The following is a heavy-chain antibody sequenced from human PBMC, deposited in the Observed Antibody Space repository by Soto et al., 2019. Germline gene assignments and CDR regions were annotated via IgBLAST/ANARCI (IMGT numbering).Heavy chain of an antibody. J-gene: IGHJ4*02. Sequence: EVQLLESGGGLVQPGGSLRLSCAASGFTFSSYAMSWVRQAPGKGLEWVSAISGSGGSTYYADSVKGRFTISRDNSKNTLYLQMNSLRAEDTAVYYCAKADVDIVATIEGRGFYFDYWGQGTLVTVSS. CDR3: AKADVDIVATIEGRGFYFDY. CDR1: GFTFSSYA. V-gene: IGHV3-23*01. D-gene: IGHD5-12*01. CDR2: ISGSGGST.